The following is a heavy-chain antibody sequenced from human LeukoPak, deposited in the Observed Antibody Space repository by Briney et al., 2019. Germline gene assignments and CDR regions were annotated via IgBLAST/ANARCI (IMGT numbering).Heavy chain of an antibody. D-gene: IGHD3-9*01. CDR1: GVTISGYW. V-gene: IGHV3-7*01. CDR3: AKLTEEMATFDY. CDR2: IKQDASEI. Sequence: GGSLRLSCAASGVTISGYWMSWVRQAPGKGLEWVANIKQDASEIYYVGPVKGRFTISRDNAKNSVFLQMNSLRAEDTAVYYCAKLTEEMATFDYWGQGTLVTVSS. J-gene: IGHJ4*02.